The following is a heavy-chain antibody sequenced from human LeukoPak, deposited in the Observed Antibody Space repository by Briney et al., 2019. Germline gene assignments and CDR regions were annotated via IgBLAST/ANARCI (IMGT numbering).Heavy chain of an antibody. CDR1: GGSISSYF. V-gene: IGHV4-59*08. CDR3: ASNKGQWLFSD. D-gene: IGHD6-19*01. Sequence: KPSETLSLTCTVSGGSISSYFWSWIRQPPGKGLEWIGYIYYSGSTTYNPSLKSRVTISVDTSKNQFSLRLSSVTAADTAVYYCASNKGQWLFSDWGQGTLVTVSS. CDR2: IYYSGST. J-gene: IGHJ4*02.